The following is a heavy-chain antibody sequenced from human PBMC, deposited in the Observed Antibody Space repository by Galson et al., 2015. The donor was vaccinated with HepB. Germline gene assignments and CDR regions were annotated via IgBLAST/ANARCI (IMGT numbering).Heavy chain of an antibody. CDR3: ARERHYDMLAYYGLDV. D-gene: IGHD3-9*01. J-gene: IGHJ6*04. CDR2: IYYSGST. Sequence: SETLSLTCAVSGGSISSYFWSWIRQPPGKGLEWIGYIYYSGSTSYNPSLRSRVTISLDTSKSKFSLKLTTVTAADTAVYYCARERHYDMLAYYGLDVWGKGTTVTVSS. CDR1: GGSISSYF. V-gene: IGHV4-59*01.